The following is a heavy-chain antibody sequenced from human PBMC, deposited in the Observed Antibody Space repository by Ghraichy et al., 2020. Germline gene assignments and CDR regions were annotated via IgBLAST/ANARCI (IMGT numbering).Heavy chain of an antibody. Sequence: SETLSLTCTVSGGSISSYYWSWIRQPPGKGLEWIGYIYYSGSTNYNPSLKSRVTISVDTSKNQFSLKLSSVTAADTAVYYCAREGDYYDSSGYYYRLDYWGQGTLVTVSS. CDR1: GGSISSYY. V-gene: IGHV4-59*01. CDR3: AREGDYYDSSGYYYRLDY. D-gene: IGHD3-22*01. CDR2: IYYSGST. J-gene: IGHJ4*02.